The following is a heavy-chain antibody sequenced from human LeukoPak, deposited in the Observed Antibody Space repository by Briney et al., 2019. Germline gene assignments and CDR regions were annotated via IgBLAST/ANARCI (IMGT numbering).Heavy chain of an antibody. V-gene: IGHV4-59*01. J-gene: IGHJ6*02. Sequence: SETLSLTCTVSGGSISSYYWSWIRQPPGKGLESIGYIYYSGSTNYNPSLKSRVTISVDTSKNQFSLKLSSVTAADTAVYYCARARYSGSWFEGPDDYGMDVWGQGTTVTVSS. D-gene: IGHD6-13*01. CDR2: IYYSGST. CDR1: GGSISSYY. CDR3: ARARYSGSWFEGPDDYGMDV.